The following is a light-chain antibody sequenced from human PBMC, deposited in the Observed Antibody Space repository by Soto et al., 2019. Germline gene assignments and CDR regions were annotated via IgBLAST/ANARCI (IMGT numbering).Light chain of an antibody. Sequence: IQLTQSPSSLSASVGDRVTITCRASQGISSYLGWYQQKPGKAPNLLIYAASTLQSGVPSRLSGGGSGTDFTLTISSLQPEDFATYYCQQVYVYPSTFGGGTKVEIK. V-gene: IGKV1-9*01. J-gene: IGKJ4*01. CDR3: QQVYVYPST. CDR2: AAS. CDR1: QGISSY.